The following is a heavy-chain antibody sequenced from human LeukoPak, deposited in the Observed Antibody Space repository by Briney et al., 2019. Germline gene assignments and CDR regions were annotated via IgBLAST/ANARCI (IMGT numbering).Heavy chain of an antibody. CDR2: ISWGGGST. CDR1: GFTFDDYA. J-gene: IGHJ4*02. D-gene: IGHD2-2*01. CDR3: AKSPPPHPALDY. Sequence: GGSLRLSCAASGFTFDDYAMHWVRQAPGKGLEWVSLISWGGGSTYYADSVKGRFTISRDNSKNTLYLQMNSLRAEDTAVYYCAKSPPPHPALDYWGQGTLVTVSS. V-gene: IGHV3-43D*03.